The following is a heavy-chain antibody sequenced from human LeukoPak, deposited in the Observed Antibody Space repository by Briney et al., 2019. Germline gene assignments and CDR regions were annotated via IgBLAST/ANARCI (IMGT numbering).Heavy chain of an antibody. Sequence: ASVKVSCKASGGTFSSYAISWVRQAPGQGLEWMGGIIPIFGTANYAQKFQGRVTITADKSTSTAYMELSSLRSEDTAVYYCARVYIVATLPDYWGQGTLVTVSS. J-gene: IGHJ4*02. CDR1: GGTFSSYA. CDR3: ARVYIVATLPDY. CDR2: IIPIFGTA. V-gene: IGHV1-69*06. D-gene: IGHD5-12*01.